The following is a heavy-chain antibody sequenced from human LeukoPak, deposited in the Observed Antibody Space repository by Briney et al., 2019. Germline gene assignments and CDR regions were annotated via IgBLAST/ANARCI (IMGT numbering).Heavy chain of an antibody. CDR2: IYHSGST. D-gene: IGHD6-13*01. J-gene: IGHJ4*02. CDR1: GGSISSGGYY. CDR3: ARGGGDSSSSQDFDY. Sequence: SETLSLTCTVSGGSISSGGYYWSWIRQPPGKGLEWIGYIYHSGSTYYNPSLKSRVTISVDTSKNQFSLKVTSVTAADTAVYYCARGGGDSSSSQDFDYWGQGILVTVSS. V-gene: IGHV4-30-2*01.